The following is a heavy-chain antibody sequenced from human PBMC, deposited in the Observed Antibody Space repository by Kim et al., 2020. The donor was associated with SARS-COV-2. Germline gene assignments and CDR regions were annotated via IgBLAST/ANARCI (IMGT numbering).Heavy chain of an antibody. CDR2: IYPGDSDT. D-gene: IGHD3-10*01. CDR1: GYSFTSYW. Sequence: GESLKISCKGSGYSFTSYWIGWVRQMPGKGLEWMGIIYPGDSDTRYSPSFQGQVTISADKSISTAYLQWSSLKASDTAMYYCARRLLWFGEPGEYFDYWGQGTLVTVSS. V-gene: IGHV5-51*01. J-gene: IGHJ4*02. CDR3: ARRLLWFGEPGEYFDY.